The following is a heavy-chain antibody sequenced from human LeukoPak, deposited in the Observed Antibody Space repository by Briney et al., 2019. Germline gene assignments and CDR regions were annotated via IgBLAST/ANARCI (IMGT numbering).Heavy chain of an antibody. Sequence: ASVKVSCKASGYTFTSYAISWVRQAPGQGLEWMGGIIPIFGTANYAQKFQGRVTITTDESTSTAYMELSSLRSEDTAVYYCARGPMYCSSTSCSQPYYYYMDVWGKGTTVTVSS. V-gene: IGHV1-69*05. J-gene: IGHJ6*03. D-gene: IGHD2-2*01. CDR1: GYTFTSYA. CDR3: ARGPMYCSSTSCSQPYYYYMDV. CDR2: IIPIFGTA.